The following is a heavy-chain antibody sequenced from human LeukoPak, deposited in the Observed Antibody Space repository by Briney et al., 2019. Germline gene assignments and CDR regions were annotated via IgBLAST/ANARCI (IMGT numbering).Heavy chain of an antibody. V-gene: IGHV3-9*01. J-gene: IGHJ4*02. Sequence: GGSLRLSCSASGFTFDDYAMHRVRQAPGKGLEWVSGINWSSGTIAYADSVKGRFTISRDNAKNSLYLQMDSLRVEDTALYYCTKDIRMLDYWGQGTLVTVSS. CDR1: GFTFDDYA. CDR3: TKDIRMLDY. CDR2: INWSSGTI. D-gene: IGHD3-10*02.